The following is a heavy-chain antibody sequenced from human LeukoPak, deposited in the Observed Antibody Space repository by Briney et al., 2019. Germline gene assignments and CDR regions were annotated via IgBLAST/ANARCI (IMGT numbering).Heavy chain of an antibody. Sequence: SETLSLTCAVYGGSFSGYYWSWIRQPPGKGLEWIGEINHSGSTNYNPSLKSRVTISVGTSKNQFSLKLSSVTAADTAVYYCARAIYSSGWYRDWGQGTLVTVSS. CDR1: GGSFSGYY. D-gene: IGHD6-19*01. J-gene: IGHJ4*02. CDR3: ARAIYSSGWYRD. CDR2: INHSGST. V-gene: IGHV4-34*01.